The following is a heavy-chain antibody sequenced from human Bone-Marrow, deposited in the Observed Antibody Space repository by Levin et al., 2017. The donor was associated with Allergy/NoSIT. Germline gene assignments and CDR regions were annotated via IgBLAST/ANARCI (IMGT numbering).Heavy chain of an antibody. D-gene: IGHD2-15*01. Sequence: PGGSLRLSCVASGFTFSSYAMNWVRQAPGKGLEWVSSISGSGGRTIYADSVKGRFTISRDNSKNTLYLQMNSLRAEDTAVYYCAKDRYCSGGSCYGDFDYWGQGTLVTVSS. V-gene: IGHV3-23*01. CDR1: GFTFSSYA. CDR2: ISGSGGRT. J-gene: IGHJ4*02. CDR3: AKDRYCSGGSCYGDFDY.